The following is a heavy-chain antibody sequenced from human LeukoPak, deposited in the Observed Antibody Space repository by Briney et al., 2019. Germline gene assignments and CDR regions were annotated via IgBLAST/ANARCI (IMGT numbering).Heavy chain of an antibody. CDR2: IYYSGST. Sequence: SETLSLTCTVSGGSISSSSYYWGWIRQPPGKGLEWIGSIYYSGSTYYNPSLKSRVTISVDTSKNQFSLKLSSVTAADTAVYYCARFPKRVLRLGELSPRYYFDYWGQGTLVTVSS. CDR1: GGSISSSSYY. D-gene: IGHD3-16*02. J-gene: IGHJ4*02. CDR3: ARFPKRVLRLGELSPRYYFDY. V-gene: IGHV4-39*07.